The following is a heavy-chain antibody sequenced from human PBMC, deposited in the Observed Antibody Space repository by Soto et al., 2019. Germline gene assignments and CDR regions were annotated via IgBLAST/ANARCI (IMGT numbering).Heavy chain of an antibody. Sequence: GGSLRLSCAASGFTFSSYAMHWVRQAPGKGLEWVAVISYDGSNKYYADSVKGRFTISRDNSKNTLYLQMNSLRAEDTAVYYCAREALEHWFDPWGQGTLVTVS. CDR1: GFTFSSYA. J-gene: IGHJ5*02. CDR2: ISYDGSNK. V-gene: IGHV3-30-3*01. CDR3: AREALEHWFDP.